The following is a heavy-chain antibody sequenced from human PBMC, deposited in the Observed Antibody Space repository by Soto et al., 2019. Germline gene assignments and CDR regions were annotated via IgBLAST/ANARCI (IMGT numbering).Heavy chain of an antibody. CDR1: LFNFSAYA. V-gene: IGHV3-30-3*01. CDR2: ISYDGRET. J-gene: IGHJ4*02. CDR3: ATDPVAVTGSFIDS. D-gene: IGHD2-21*02. Sequence: WGPLVLSCTSSLFNFSAYAFQFVRHSLGKGLEWLSVISYDGRETHYADSVEGRFIISRDSSKKTAYLQMNSLRGDDTAVYFCATDPVAVTGSFIDSWGQGTLVTVSS.